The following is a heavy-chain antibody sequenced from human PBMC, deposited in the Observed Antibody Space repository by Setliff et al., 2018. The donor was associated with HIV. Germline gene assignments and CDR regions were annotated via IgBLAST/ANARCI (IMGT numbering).Heavy chain of an antibody. CDR1: GGSISSYY. Sequence: SETLSLTCNVSGGSISSYYWNWIRQPPGKGLEWIGNAYHSGRTYYNPSLKSRVTMSIDTSKNQFSLRLNSVTAADTAMYYCARHLAEADRYRFSRVHGALKYWGQGALVTVSS. CDR3: ARHLAEADRYRFSRVHGALKY. CDR2: AYHSGRT. J-gene: IGHJ4*02. V-gene: IGHV4-59*04. D-gene: IGHD3-16*02.